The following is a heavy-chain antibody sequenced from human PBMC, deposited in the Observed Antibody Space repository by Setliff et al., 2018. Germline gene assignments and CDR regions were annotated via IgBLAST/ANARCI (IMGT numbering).Heavy chain of an antibody. CDR3: ARQPPLKWAIPFDL. Sequence: PSETLSLACSVAGGSISSGGYYWGWIRQSPGTGLEWIVRIHDLGTTYSNASLASRLTMSVDTSKNQFSLHLCSMSAADTSVYYCARQPPLKWAIPFDLWGQGKRVTVSS. J-gene: IGHJ3*01. V-gene: IGHV4-39*01. CDR2: IHDLGTT. CDR1: GGSISSGGYY. D-gene: IGHD2-8*01.